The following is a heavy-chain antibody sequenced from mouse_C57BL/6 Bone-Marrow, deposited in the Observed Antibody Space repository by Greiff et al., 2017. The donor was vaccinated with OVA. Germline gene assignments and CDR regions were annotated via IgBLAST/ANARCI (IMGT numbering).Heavy chain of an antibody. CDR1: GFSLTSYG. J-gene: IGHJ4*01. Sequence: VMLVESGPGLVQPSQSLSITCTVSGFSLTSYGVHWVRQSPGKGLEWLGVIWSGGSTDYNAAFISRLSISKDNSKSQVFFKMNSLQADDTAIYYCARKNRVYAMDYWGQGTSVTVSS. D-gene: IGHD3-1*01. V-gene: IGHV2-2*01. CDR3: ARKNRVYAMDY. CDR2: IWSGGST.